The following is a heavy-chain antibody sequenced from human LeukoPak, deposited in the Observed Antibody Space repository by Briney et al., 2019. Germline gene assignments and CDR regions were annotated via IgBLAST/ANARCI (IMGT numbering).Heavy chain of an antibody. J-gene: IGHJ4*02. D-gene: IGHD5-18*01. CDR1: GGSISSSSYY. CDR3: GSTSRRGYSYGYKLH. V-gene: IGHV4-39*01. Sequence: TSETLSLTCTVSGGSISSSSYYWGWIRQPPGKGLEWIGSIYYSGSTYYNPSLKSRVTISVDTSKNQFSLKLSSVTAADTAVYYCGSTSRRGYSYGYKLHGGQGTLVTVSS. CDR2: IYYSGST.